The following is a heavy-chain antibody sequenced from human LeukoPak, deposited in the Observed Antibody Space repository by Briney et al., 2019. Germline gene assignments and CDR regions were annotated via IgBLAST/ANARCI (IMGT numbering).Heavy chain of an antibody. CDR3: ARTGYSSSWYIGAFDI. D-gene: IGHD6-13*01. CDR2: IYYSGGT. V-gene: IGHV4-59*01. CDR1: GGSISSYY. Sequence: SETLSLTCTVSGGSISSYYWSWIRQPPGKGLEWIGYIYYSGGTNYNPSLRSRVTISVDTSKNQFPLKLSSVTAADTAVYYCARTGYSSSWYIGAFDIWGQGTMVTVSS. J-gene: IGHJ3*02.